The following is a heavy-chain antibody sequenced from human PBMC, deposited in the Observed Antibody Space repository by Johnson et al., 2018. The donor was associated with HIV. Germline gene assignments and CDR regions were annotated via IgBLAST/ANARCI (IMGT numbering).Heavy chain of an antibody. CDR1: RFTFSYYG. Sequence: QMQLVESGGGVVQPGRSLRLSCAASRFTFSYYGMNWVRQAPGKGLEWVAVISYDGSNKYYADSVKGRFTISRDNSKNTLYLQMNSLEAEDTAVYNGGAWGYYYDTSGSVNDAFDIWGQGTMVTVSS. V-gene: IGHV3-30*03. CDR3: GAWGYYYDTSGSVNDAFDI. J-gene: IGHJ3*02. CDR2: ISYDGSNK. D-gene: IGHD3-22*01.